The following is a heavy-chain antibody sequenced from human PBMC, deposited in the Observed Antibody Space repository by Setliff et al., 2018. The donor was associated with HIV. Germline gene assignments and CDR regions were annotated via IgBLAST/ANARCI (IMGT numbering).Heavy chain of an antibody. CDR2: IHTSGST. J-gene: IGHJ6*03. D-gene: IGHD3-3*01. CDR3: ARTVRREFRTNVGDHYYFYMDV. V-gene: IGHV4-61*09. Sequence: SETLSLTCTVSGGSISSGSYYWSWIRQPAGKGLEWIGHIHTSGSTKYNPSLKSRVTISADTSKNQFSLKVTSVTAADTAVYYCARTVRREFRTNVGDHYYFYMDVWGKGTTVTVSS. CDR1: GGSISSGSYY.